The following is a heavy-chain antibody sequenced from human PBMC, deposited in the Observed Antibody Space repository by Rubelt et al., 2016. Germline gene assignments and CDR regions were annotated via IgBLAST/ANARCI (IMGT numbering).Heavy chain of an antibody. J-gene: IGHJ4*02. V-gene: IGHV5-51*01. CDR3: ARRREGAEEDY. CDR2: IYPGDSDT. Sequence: EVQLVQSGAEVKKPGESLKISCKGSGYRFTSYWIGWVRQMPGKGLEWMGIIYPGDSDTRYSPSFHGQVTISADKASRTAYVQWSSLKASDTAMYDCARRREGAEEDYWGQGTLVTVSS. CDR1: GYRFTSYW.